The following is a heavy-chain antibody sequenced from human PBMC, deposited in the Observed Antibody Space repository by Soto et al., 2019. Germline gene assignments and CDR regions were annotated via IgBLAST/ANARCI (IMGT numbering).Heavy chain of an antibody. CDR3: ARARSPMGGAMVVAAPNSYYFDY. J-gene: IGHJ4*02. CDR1: GYTFTSYG. D-gene: IGHD2-15*01. CDR2: ISAYNGNT. V-gene: IGHV1-18*01. Sequence: QVQLVQSGAEVKKPGASVKVSCKASGYTFTSYGISWVRQAPGQGLEWMGWISAYNGNTNYAQKLQGRVTMTTDTSTSPAYMELRSLRSDDTAVYYCARARSPMGGAMVVAAPNSYYFDYWGQGTLVTVSS.